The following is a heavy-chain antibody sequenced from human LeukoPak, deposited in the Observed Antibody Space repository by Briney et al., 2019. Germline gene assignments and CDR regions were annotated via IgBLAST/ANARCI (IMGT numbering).Heavy chain of an antibody. Sequence: SETLSLTCTVSGFSISSGYYWGWIRQPPGKGLEWIGSINHSGSTYYNPSLKSRVSISVDTSKNHFSLKLRSVTAADTAVYYCARCNRKTWGIAARKDAFDIWGQGTMVTVSS. CDR2: INHSGST. CDR1: GFSISSGYY. V-gene: IGHV4-38-2*02. D-gene: IGHD6-6*01. J-gene: IGHJ3*02. CDR3: ARCNRKTWGIAARKDAFDI.